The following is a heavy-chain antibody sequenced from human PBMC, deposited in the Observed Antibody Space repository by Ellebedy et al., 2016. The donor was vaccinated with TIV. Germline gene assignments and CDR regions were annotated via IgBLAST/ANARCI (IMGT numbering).Heavy chain of an antibody. D-gene: IGHD3-3*01. J-gene: IGHJ6*02. CDR1: GYTFMSYG. V-gene: IGHV1-18*04. CDR2: ISAYTGNT. CDR3: ARDLGITIFGVGANGMDV. Sequence: AASVKVSCKASGYTFMSYGINWVRQAPGQGLEWMGWISAYTGNTNYAQKVQGRVTMSTDTDTGTAYMEVRSLRSDDTAVYYCARDLGITIFGVGANGMDVWGQGTAVTVSS.